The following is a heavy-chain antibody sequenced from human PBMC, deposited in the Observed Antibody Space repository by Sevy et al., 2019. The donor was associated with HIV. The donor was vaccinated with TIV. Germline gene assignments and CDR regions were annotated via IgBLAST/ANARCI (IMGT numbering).Heavy chain of an antibody. CDR1: AGSISDHY. CDR2: IHYFGSA. D-gene: IGHD6-19*01. Sequence: SETLSLTCTVSAGSISDHYWNWIRQPPGKGLEWIGQIHYFGSANYNPSLKSRVTISLDTSNNRFSLKLSSVNAADTAVYYCARDTSGYSSGWYPYYNYYGLDVWGQGTTVTVSS. V-gene: IGHV4-59*11. J-gene: IGHJ6*02. CDR3: ARDTSGYSSGWYPYYNYYGLDV.